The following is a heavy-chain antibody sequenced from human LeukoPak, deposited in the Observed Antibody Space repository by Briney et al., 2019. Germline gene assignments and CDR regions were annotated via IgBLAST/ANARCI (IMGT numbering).Heavy chain of an antibody. CDR3: ARESSGLPGTREFDY. V-gene: IGHV3-33*01. CDR2: IWYDGSNK. J-gene: IGHJ4*02. Sequence: PGRSLRLSCAASGFTFSSYGMHWVRQAPGKGLEWVAVIWYDGSNKYYADSVKGRFTISRDNSKNTLYLQMNSLRAEDTAVYYCARESSGLPGTREFDYWGQGTLVTVSS. D-gene: IGHD6-13*01. CDR1: GFTFSSYG.